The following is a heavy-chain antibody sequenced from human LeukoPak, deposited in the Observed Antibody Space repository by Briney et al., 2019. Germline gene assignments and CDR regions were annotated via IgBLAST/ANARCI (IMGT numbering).Heavy chain of an antibody. CDR3: ARAMRNYCSGGSCYFRPLDY. CDR2: INPNSGGT. V-gene: IGHV1-2*06. Sequence: ASVKVSCKASGYTFTGYYMHWVRQAPGQGLEWMGRINPNSGGTNYAQKLQGRVTMTRDTSISTAYMELSRLRSDDTAVYYCARAMRNYCSGGSCYFRPLDYWGQGTLVTVSS. CDR1: GYTFTGYY. J-gene: IGHJ4*02. D-gene: IGHD2-15*01.